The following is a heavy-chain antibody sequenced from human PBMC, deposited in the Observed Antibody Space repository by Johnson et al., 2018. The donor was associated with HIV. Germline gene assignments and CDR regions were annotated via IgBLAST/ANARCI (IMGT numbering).Heavy chain of an antibody. J-gene: IGHJ3*02. Sequence: VQLVESGGGFVQPGGSLRLSCAASGFTFSTYWMSWVRQAPGKGLEWVANIKQDGSERYYVDSVKGRFTISRDNAKNSLYLQMNSLRAEDTAVYYCTTDKAAAAGNRAPLFDAFDIWGQGTMVTVSS. V-gene: IGHV3-7*01. D-gene: IGHD6-13*01. CDR3: TTDKAAAAGNRAPLFDAFDI. CDR1: GFTFSTYW. CDR2: IKQDGSER.